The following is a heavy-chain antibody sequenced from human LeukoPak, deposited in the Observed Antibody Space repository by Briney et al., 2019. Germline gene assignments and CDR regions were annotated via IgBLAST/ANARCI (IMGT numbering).Heavy chain of an antibody. CDR1: GFTFSRYG. CDR3: ARDPVAGTFKDTYYYYYMDV. CDR2: IWYDGSNK. Sequence: GGSLRLSCAASGFTFSRYGMHWVRQAPGKGLEWVAVIWYDGSNKYYADSVKGRFTISRDNSKNTLYLQMNSLRAEDTTVYYCARDPVAGTFKDTYYYYYMDVWGKGTTVTVSS. J-gene: IGHJ6*03. V-gene: IGHV3-33*01. D-gene: IGHD6-19*01.